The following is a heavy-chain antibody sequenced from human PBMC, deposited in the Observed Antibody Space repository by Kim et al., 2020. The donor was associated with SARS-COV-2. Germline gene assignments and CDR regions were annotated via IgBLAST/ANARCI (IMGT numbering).Heavy chain of an antibody. Sequence: VKGRFTIARDNSKNTLYLQMNSLRAEDTAVYYCARGEYSYGYYYYGMDVWGQGTTVTVSS. J-gene: IGHJ6*02. CDR3: ARGEYSYGYYYYGMDV. V-gene: IGHV3-53*01. D-gene: IGHD5-18*01.